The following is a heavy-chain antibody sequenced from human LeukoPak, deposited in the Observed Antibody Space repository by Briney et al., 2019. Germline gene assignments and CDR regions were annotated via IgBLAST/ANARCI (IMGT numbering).Heavy chain of an antibody. V-gene: IGHV4-39*01. CDR2: IYYSGST. Sequence: SETLSLTCTVSGGSISSSSYYWGWIRQPPGKGLEWIGSIYYSGSTYYNPSLKSRVTISVDTSKNQFSLKLSSVTAADTAVYYCARPREYYDFWSGFAFDIWGQGTMVTVSS. D-gene: IGHD3-3*01. CDR1: GGSISSSSYY. J-gene: IGHJ3*02. CDR3: ARPREYYDFWSGFAFDI.